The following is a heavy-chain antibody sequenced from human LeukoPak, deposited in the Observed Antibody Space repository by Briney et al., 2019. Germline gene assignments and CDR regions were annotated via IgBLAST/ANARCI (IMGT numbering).Heavy chain of an antibody. CDR1: GFTFSSYS. CDR2: ISSSSSYI. D-gene: IGHD1-26*01. J-gene: IGHJ4*02. CDR3: AAGATTRYFDY. V-gene: IGHV3-21*04. Sequence: GGSLRLSCAASGFTFSSYSMNWVRQAPGKGLEWVSSISSSSSYIYYADSVKGRFTISRDNAKNSLYLQMNSLRAEDTALYYCAAGATTRYFDYWGQGTLVTVSS.